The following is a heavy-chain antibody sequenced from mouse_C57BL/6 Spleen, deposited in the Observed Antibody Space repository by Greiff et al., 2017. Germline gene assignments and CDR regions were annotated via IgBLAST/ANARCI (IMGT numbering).Heavy chain of an antibody. CDR1: GFTFSSYA. D-gene: IGHD3-3*01. V-gene: IGHV5-4*01. CDR3: ARRDFPMDY. Sequence: EVQLVESGGGLVKPGGSLKLSCAASGFTFSSYAMSWVRQTPEKRLEWVATISDGGSYTYYPDNVKGRFTISRDNAKNNLYLQMSHLKSEDTAMYYCARRDFPMDYWGQGTSVTVSS. CDR2: ISDGGSYT. J-gene: IGHJ4*01.